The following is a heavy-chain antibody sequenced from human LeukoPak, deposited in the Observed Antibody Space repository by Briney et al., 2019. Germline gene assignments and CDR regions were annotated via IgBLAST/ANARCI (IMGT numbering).Heavy chain of an antibody. V-gene: IGHV3-30*04. D-gene: IGHD3-16*01. J-gene: IGHJ6*02. CDR3: AKDLARGYVNRYYGMDV. CDR2: ISYDGSNK. Sequence: GGSLRLSCAASGFTFSSYAMHWVRQAPGKGLEWVAVISYDGSNKYYADSVKGRFTISRDNSKNTLYLQMNSLRAEDTAVCYCAKDLARGYVNRYYGMDVWGQGTTVTVSS. CDR1: GFTFSSYA.